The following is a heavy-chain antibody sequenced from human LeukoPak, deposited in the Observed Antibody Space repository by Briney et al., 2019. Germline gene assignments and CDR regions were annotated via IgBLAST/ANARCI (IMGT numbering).Heavy chain of an antibody. V-gene: IGHV3-23*05. CDR2: ISRTVTTT. CDR1: GFTFSRYD. J-gene: IGHJ3*02. D-gene: IGHD6-13*01. CDR3: VKGRSSWYGDAFDI. Sequence: GGSLRLSCAASGFTFSRYDLSWVRQAPGKGLECVSTISRTVTTTYYADSVKGRFTISRDNSKNTLYLQMNDLRADDTAVYYCVKGRSSWYGDAFDIWGQGTMVTASS.